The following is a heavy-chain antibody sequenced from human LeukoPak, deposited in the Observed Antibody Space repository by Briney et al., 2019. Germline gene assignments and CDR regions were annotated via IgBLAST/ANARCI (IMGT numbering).Heavy chain of an antibody. CDR2: ISYDGSNK. Sequence: GGSLRLSCAASGFTFSSYAMHWVRQAPGKGLEWVAVISYDGSNKYYADSVKGRFTISRDNSMNTLYLQMNSLRAEDTAVYYCARDLQQLARFDYWGQGTLVTVSS. J-gene: IGHJ4*02. CDR1: GFTFSSYA. V-gene: IGHV3-30-3*01. CDR3: ARDLQQLARFDY. D-gene: IGHD6-13*01.